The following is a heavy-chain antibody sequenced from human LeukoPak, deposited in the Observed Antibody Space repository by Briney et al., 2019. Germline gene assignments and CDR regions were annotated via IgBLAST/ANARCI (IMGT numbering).Heavy chain of an antibody. D-gene: IGHD3-22*01. CDR1: GFTFSSYA. Sequence: GGSLRLSCAASGFTFSSYAMSWVRQAPGKGLEWVSAISGSGGSTYYADSVKGRFTISRDNSKNTLYLQMNSLRAEDTAVYYCAKGGHSSGYYFSFDYWGQGTLVTVSS. V-gene: IGHV3-23*01. CDR3: AKGGHSSGYYFSFDY. CDR2: ISGSGGST. J-gene: IGHJ4*02.